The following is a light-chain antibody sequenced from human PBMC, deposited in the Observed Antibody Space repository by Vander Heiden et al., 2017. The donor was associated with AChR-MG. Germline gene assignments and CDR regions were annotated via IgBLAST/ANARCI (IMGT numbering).Light chain of an antibody. V-gene: IGLV1-40*01. J-gene: IGLJ3*02. CDR1: SSNLGAGFD. Sequence: QSVLTQPPSVSGAPGQRVSISCTGTSSNLGAGFDVHWYQQVPGTAPKLLIFGNTNRPSGVPDRVSGSKSGTSASLAITGLRAEDEADYYCHSYDTTLGGLWVFGGGTKVTVL. CDR3: HSYDTTLGGLWV. CDR2: GNT.